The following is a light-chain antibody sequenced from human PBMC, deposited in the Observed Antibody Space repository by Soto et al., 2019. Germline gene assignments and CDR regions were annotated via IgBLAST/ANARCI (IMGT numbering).Light chain of an antibody. J-gene: IGKJ1*01. CDR1: PSVSGSN. CDR3: QQYGSSRWT. CDR2: GAS. Sequence: DIVLTQSPGTMSMSPGERATLSCRASPSVSGSNLAWYQQKPGQAPRLVIYGASSRATGIPDRFSGSGSGTDFTLTISRLEPEDFAVYYCQQYGSSRWTFGQGTKVDIK. V-gene: IGKV3-20*01.